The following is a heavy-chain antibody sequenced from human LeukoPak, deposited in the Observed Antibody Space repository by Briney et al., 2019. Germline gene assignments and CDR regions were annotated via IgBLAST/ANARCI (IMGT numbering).Heavy chain of an antibody. V-gene: IGHV4-38-2*02. D-gene: IGHD5/OR15-5a*01. CDR2: IYHSGST. J-gene: IGHJ5*02. CDR1: GYSISSGYY. Sequence: PSETLSLTCTVSGYSISSGYYWGWIRQPPGKWLEWIGRIYHSGSTYYNPSLKSRVTISVDTSKNQFSLKLSSVTAADTAVYYCARQVYNWFDPWGQGTLVTVSS. CDR3: ARQVYNWFDP.